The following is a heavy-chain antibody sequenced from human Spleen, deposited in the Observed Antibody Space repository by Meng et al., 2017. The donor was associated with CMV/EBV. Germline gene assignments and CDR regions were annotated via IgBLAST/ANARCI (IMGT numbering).Heavy chain of an antibody. J-gene: IGHJ4*02. CDR2: TYSGGATT. V-gene: IGHV3-23*03. D-gene: IGHD4-17*01. CDR3: ANEQDYGARDY. CDR1: GFTFSSYA. Sequence: GESLKISCAASGFTFSSYAMNWVRRAPGKGLEWVSVTYSGGATTYYADSVKGRFTISRDNSKSTLYLQMNSLRAEDTAVYYCANEQDYGARDYWGQGTLVTVSS.